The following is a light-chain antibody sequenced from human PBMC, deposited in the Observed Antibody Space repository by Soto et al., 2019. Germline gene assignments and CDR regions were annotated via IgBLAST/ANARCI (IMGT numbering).Light chain of an antibody. CDR3: QQRSNWVT. CDR1: QSIRSY. V-gene: IGKV3-11*01. CDR2: DAS. Sequence: EVVLPQSPATLSLSPGERATLSCRASQSIRSYLAWYQQKPGQPPRLLIYDASNRAPGIPARFSGSGSGTDFTLTISSLEPEDSAFYYCQQRSNWVTFGQGTRLEIK. J-gene: IGKJ5*01.